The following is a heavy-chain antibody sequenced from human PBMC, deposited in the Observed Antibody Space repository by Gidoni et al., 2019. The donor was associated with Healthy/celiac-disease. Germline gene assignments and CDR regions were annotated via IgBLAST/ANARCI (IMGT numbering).Heavy chain of an antibody. J-gene: IGHJ6*02. Sequence: QLTLKESDPTLVQPIQTLTLTCTFPGFSLSTRGAGVGCIRQPPGKALEWLALIYWNDDKRYSPSLKSRLTITKDTSKNQVVLTMTNMDPVDTATYYCAHRRYSYGYSLDGYGMDVWGQGTTVTVSS. V-gene: IGHV2-5*01. CDR2: IYWNDDK. CDR3: AHRRYSYGYSLDGYGMDV. CDR1: GFSLSTRGAG. D-gene: IGHD5-18*01.